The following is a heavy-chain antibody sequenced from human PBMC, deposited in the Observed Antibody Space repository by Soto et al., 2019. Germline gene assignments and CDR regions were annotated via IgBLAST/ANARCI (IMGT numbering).Heavy chain of an antibody. V-gene: IGHV4-30-2*01. D-gene: IGHD2-2*01. CDR3: ARRVSTSGDFDY. J-gene: IGHJ4*02. CDR1: GGSISSGGYS. Sequence: TLSLTCAVSGGSISSGGYSWSWIRQPPGKGLEWIGYIYHSGSTYYNPSLKSRVTISVDRSKNQFSLKLSSVTAADTAVYYCARRVSTSGDFDYWGQGTLVTVSS. CDR2: IYHSGST.